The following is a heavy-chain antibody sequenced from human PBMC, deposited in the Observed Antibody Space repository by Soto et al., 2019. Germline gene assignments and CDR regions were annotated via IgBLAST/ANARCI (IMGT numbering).Heavy chain of an antibody. V-gene: IGHV4-39*01. CDR1: GDSITKSVYY. J-gene: IGHJ4*02. CDR3: ARVPYYGSGGDGPYFFDY. CDR2: IYYVGNA. Sequence: ASETLSLTCTVSGDSITKSVYYWAWVRQTPGKGLEWIASIYYVGNAYYNPSLQSRVTISVDASKNQFPLELQSVTAADSAVYYCARVPYYGSGGDGPYFFDYWGQGTLVTVSS. D-gene: IGHD2-15*01.